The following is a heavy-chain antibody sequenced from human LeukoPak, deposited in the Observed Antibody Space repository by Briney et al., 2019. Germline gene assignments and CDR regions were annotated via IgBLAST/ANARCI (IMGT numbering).Heavy chain of an antibody. CDR2: ISSSSSYI. V-gene: IGHV3-21*01. D-gene: IGHD4-17*01. J-gene: IGHJ6*04. CDR1: GFTFSSYS. CDR3: ARRYGDSTSPRGMDV. Sequence: GGSLRLSRAASGFTFSSYSMNWVRQAPGKGLEWVSSISSSSSYIYYADSVKGRFTISRDNAKNSLYLQMNSLRAEDTAVYYCARRYGDSTSPRGMDVWGKGTTVTVSS.